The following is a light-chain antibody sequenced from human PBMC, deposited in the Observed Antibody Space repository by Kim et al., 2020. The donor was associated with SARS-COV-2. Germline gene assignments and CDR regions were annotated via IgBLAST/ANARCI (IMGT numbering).Light chain of an antibody. CDR3: QQTYSASRT. J-gene: IGKJ1*01. CDR2: TAS. V-gene: IGKV1-39*01. Sequence: ASVGDRVTITCRASQDISRYLNWCQQKPGKAPKLLIYTASSLQSGVPLRFTGSGSETDFTLTISSLQPEDFATYYCQQTYSASRTFGQGTKVDIK. CDR1: QDISRY.